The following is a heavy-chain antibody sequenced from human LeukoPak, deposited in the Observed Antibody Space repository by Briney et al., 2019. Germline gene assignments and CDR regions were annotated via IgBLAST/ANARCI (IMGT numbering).Heavy chain of an antibody. CDR2: IYTSGST. CDR1: GGSISSYY. D-gene: IGHD5-18*01. Sequence: SETLSLTCTVSGGSISSYYWSWIRQPPGKGLEWIGYIYTSGSTNYNPSLKSRVTISVDTSKNQFSLKLSSVTAADTAVYYCARGGYYYYYYYMDVWGKGTTVTVSS. J-gene: IGHJ6*03. CDR3: ARGGYYYYYYYMDV. V-gene: IGHV4-4*09.